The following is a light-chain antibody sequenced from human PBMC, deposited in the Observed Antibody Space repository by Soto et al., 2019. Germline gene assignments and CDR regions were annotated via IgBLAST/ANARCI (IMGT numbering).Light chain of an antibody. CDR2: DSS. CDR3: QEYISPPRT. J-gene: IGKJ1*01. V-gene: IGKV1-27*01. Sequence: DIQMTQSPSSLSASVGDRVTITCRAGQGISNHLAWYQQKPGKVPKLLIYDSSTLQSGVPSRFSRGGSGTDFTLTISSLQPEDVATYYCQEYISPPRTFGQGTKVELK. CDR1: QGISNH.